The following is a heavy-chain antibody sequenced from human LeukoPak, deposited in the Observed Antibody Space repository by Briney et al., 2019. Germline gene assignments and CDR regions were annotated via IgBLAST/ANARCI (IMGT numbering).Heavy chain of an antibody. CDR3: AKDLGPLGGFDY. CDR1: GFTFSSYG. J-gene: IGHJ4*02. D-gene: IGHD7-27*01. V-gene: IGHV3-30*18. CDR2: ISYDGSNK. Sequence: GGSLRLSCAASGFTFSSYGMHWVRQAPGKGLEWVAVISYDGSNKYYADSVKGRFTISRDNSKNTLYLQMDSLRAEDTAVYYCAKDLGPLGGFDYWGQGTLVTVSS.